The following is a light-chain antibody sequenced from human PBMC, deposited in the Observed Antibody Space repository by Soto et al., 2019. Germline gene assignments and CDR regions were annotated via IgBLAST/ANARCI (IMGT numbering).Light chain of an antibody. CDR1: SSDIGNYNL. J-gene: IGLJ2*01. CDR3: CSYAGSSTLV. Sequence: QSALTQPASVSGSPGQSITISCTGTSSDIGNYNLVSWFQQYPGKAPKLIIYEGSKRPSGVSNRFSDSRSGNTASLTISGLQAEDEAHYYCCSYAGSSTLVFGGGTKLTVL. CDR2: EGS. V-gene: IGLV2-23*01.